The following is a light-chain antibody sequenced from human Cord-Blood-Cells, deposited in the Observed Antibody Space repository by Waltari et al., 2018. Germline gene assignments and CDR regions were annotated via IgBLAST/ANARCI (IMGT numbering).Light chain of an antibody. J-gene: IGKJ2*01. CDR1: QGVSSSY. CDR3: QQYGSSYT. V-gene: IGKV3D-20*01. Sequence: EIVLTQSPAPLSLSPGERATLSCGASQGVSSSYLAWYQQKPGLAPRLLIYDASSRATGIPDRFSGSGSGTDFTLTISRLEPEDFAVYYCQQYGSSYTFGQGTKLEIK. CDR2: DAS.